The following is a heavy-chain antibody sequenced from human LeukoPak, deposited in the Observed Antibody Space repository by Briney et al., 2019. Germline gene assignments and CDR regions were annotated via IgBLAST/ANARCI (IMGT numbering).Heavy chain of an antibody. Sequence: KPGGSLRLSCVASGFTFSDYYMSWIRQAPGKGLEWVSYIPSTSSYTSYADSVRGRFTISRDNAKNTLYLQMNSLRAEDTAVYYCAKDLAIVVVVAATGAFDIWGQGTMVTVSS. CDR2: IPSTSSYT. D-gene: IGHD2-15*01. J-gene: IGHJ3*02. CDR3: AKDLAIVVVVAATGAFDI. V-gene: IGHV3-11*06. CDR1: GFTFSDYY.